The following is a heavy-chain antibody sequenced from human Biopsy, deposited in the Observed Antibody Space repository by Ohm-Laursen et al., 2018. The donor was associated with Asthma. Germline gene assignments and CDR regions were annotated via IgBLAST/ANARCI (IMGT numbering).Heavy chain of an antibody. Sequence: SLRLSCTASGFIFSNYALHWVRQAPGKGLEWVAVISYDGTNKYYADSAKGRFTISRDRSKNTLYLQMNSLRAEDTALYYCARIGPEWELPGREYSLHHWGEGTLVTVSS. V-gene: IGHV3-30-3*01. CDR3: ARIGPEWELPGREYSLHH. D-gene: IGHD1-26*01. CDR1: GFIFSNYA. CDR2: ISYDGTNK. J-gene: IGHJ1*01.